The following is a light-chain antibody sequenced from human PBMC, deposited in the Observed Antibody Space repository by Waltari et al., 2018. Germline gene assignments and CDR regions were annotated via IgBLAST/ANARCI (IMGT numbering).Light chain of an antibody. Sequence: QSVLTQPPSVSGAPGQRVTISCPGSSSNIGADYAVHWYQQLPGTAPKPPIYGNTNRPSGFPDRFSGSKSGTSASLAITGLQAEDEADYFCQSYDSSLSDSYVFGTGTKVTVL. CDR1: SSNIGADYA. V-gene: IGLV1-40*01. CDR2: GNT. J-gene: IGLJ1*01. CDR3: QSYDSSLSDSYV.